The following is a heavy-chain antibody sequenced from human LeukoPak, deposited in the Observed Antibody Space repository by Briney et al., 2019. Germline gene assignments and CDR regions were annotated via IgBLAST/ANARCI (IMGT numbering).Heavy chain of an antibody. CDR3: AREMGILTGYFQGYYFDY. CDR1: GGSFSGYY. Sequence: PSETLSLTCAVYGGSFSGYYWSWIRQPPGKGLEWIGEINHSGSTNYNPSLKSRATISVDTPKNQFSLKLSSVTAADTAVYYCAREMGILTGYFQGYYFDYWGQGTLVTVSS. CDR2: INHSGST. J-gene: IGHJ4*02. D-gene: IGHD3-9*01. V-gene: IGHV4-34*01.